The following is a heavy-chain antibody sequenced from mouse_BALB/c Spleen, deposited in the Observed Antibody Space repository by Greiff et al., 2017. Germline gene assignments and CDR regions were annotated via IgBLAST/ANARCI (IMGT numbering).Heavy chain of an antibody. CDR2: INPGSGGT. D-gene: IGHD2-4*01. J-gene: IGHJ2*01. Sequence: QVQLQQSGAELVRPGTSVKVSCKASGYAFTNYLIEWVKQRPGQGLEWIGVINPGSGGTNYNEKFKGKATLTADKSSSTAYMQLSSLTSDDSAVYFCARYERLQLYFDYWGQGTTLTVSS. CDR3: ARYERLQLYFDY. V-gene: IGHV1-54*03. CDR1: GYAFTNYL.